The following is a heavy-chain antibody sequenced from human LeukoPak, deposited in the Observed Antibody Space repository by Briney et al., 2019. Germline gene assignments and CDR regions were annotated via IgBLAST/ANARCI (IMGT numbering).Heavy chain of an antibody. CDR3: ARNMTLRDDSSGYTHQWFDP. D-gene: IGHD3-22*01. J-gene: IGHJ5*02. CDR1: GDSLSSGSYY. V-gene: IGHV4-39*01. Sequence: SETLSLTCTASGDSLSSGSYYWGWIRQPPGKGLEWIGSIYYSGSTSYNPSLKSRVTISVDTSKNQFSLKLSSVTAADTAVYYCARNMTLRDDSSGYTHQWFDPWGQGTLVTVSS. CDR2: IYYSGST.